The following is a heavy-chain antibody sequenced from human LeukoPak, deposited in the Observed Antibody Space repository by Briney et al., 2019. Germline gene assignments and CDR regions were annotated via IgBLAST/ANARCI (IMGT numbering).Heavy chain of an antibody. CDR3: ARDAHFVTGIAVAGTSDY. J-gene: IGHJ4*02. V-gene: IGHV1-18*01. CDR2: ISAYNGNT. D-gene: IGHD6-19*01. CDR1: GYTFTSYG. Sequence: ASVKVSCKASGYTFTSYGISWVRQAPGQGLEWMGWISAYNGNTNYAQKLQGRVTMTTDTSTSTAYMELRSLRSVDTAVYYCARDAHFVTGIAVAGTSDYWGQGTLVTVSS.